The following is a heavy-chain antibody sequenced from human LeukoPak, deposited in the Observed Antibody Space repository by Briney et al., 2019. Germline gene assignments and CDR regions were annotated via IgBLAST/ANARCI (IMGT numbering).Heavy chain of an antibody. D-gene: IGHD4-17*01. CDR1: GFTFSSYA. Sequence: GGSLRLSCAASGFTFSSYAMHWVRQAPGKGLEWVAVISYDGSNKYYADSVKGRFTISRDNSKNTLYLQMNSLRAEDTAVYYCARDLTVTTSGVGGFDIWGQGTMVTVSS. V-gene: IGHV3-30-3*01. J-gene: IGHJ3*02. CDR3: ARDLTVTTSGVGGFDI. CDR2: ISYDGSNK.